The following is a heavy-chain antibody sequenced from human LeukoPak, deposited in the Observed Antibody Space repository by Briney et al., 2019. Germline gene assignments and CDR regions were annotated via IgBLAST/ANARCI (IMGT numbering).Heavy chain of an antibody. Sequence: GRSLRLSCAASGFTFSSYAMHWVRQAPGKGLEWVAVISYDGSNKYYADSVKGRFTISRDNSKNTLYLQMNSLRAEDTAVYYCARVVSAGVLGYYDGMDVWGQGTTVTVSS. CDR2: ISYDGSNK. J-gene: IGHJ6*02. CDR1: GFTFSSYA. CDR3: ARVVSAGVLGYYDGMDV. D-gene: IGHD6-13*01. V-gene: IGHV3-30-3*01.